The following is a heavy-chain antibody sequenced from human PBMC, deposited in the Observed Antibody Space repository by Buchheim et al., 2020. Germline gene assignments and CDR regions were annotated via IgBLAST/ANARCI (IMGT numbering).Heavy chain of an antibody. J-gene: IGHJ6*03. CDR2: FSCSCGIT. D-gene: IGHD1-26*01. V-gene: IGHV3-23*01. Sequence: EVQLLESGGGLVQPGGSLRLSCTASRFSFINYAISWVRHAPGKGLVWVSAFSCSCGITSYADSVKGLFTISRGNPKNALYLQMNSLRAEDTAIYYCAKQVGATYYYYYMDVWGKGTT. CDR3: AKQVGATYYYYYMDV. CDR1: RFSFINYA.